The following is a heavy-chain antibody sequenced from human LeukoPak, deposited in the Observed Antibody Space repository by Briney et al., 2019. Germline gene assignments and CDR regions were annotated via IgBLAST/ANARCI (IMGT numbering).Heavy chain of an antibody. CDR1: GFTFSSYA. V-gene: IGHV3-48*03. D-gene: IGHD1-14*01. CDR2: ITNNGTTI. Sequence: GGSLRLSCAASGFTFSSYAMNWVRQAPGKGLEWVSYITNNGTTIYYADSVKGRFTISRGNAENSLYLQMNRLRAEDTAVYYCATGTSVSFDHWGQGTLVTVSS. J-gene: IGHJ4*02. CDR3: ATGTSVSFDH.